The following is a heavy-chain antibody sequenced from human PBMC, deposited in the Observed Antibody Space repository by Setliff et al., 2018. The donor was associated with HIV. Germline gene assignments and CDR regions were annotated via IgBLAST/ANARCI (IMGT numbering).Heavy chain of an antibody. CDR3: ARDRRVDYVWGSYRQFDY. CDR2: LIPIFGTA. D-gene: IGHD3-16*02. V-gene: IGHV1-69*13. CDR1: GDTFSSYT. Sequence: SVKVSCKASGDTFSSYTISWVRQAPGQGLEWMGGLIPIFGTANYAQKFKGRVTITADESTSTVYMELSSLRTEDTAVYYCARDRRVDYVWGSYRQFDYWGQGTLVTVSS. J-gene: IGHJ4*02.